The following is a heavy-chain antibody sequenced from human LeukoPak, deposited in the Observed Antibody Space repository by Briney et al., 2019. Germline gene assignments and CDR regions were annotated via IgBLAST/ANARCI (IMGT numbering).Heavy chain of an antibody. CDR1: GGTISSYY. Sequence: PSETLSLSCTVSGGTISSYYGSWVRQPPGEGLEWIGYIYYSGRTTYHTSFKSRVTMSVDTYKNQISLKLSCVTAAATAVYYCARLSDAAVAGGYYFDYWGQGTLVTVSS. CDR3: ARLSDAAVAGGYYFDY. D-gene: IGHD6-19*01. CDR2: IYYSGRT. J-gene: IGHJ4*02. V-gene: IGHV4-59*08.